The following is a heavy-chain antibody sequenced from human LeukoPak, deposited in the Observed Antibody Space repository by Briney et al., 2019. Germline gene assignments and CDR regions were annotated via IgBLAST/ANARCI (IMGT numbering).Heavy chain of an antibody. Sequence: GGSLRLSCAASGFTFNDYWMTWVRQAPRKGLEWVANINQDGSEKYYVDSVKGRFTISRDNAKNSLYLHMNSLRAEDTAVYYCARGGDTIFIGMDVWGQGTTVTVFS. CDR3: ARGGDTIFIGMDV. CDR1: GFTFNDYW. J-gene: IGHJ6*02. CDR2: INQDGSEK. V-gene: IGHV3-7*03. D-gene: IGHD3-3*01.